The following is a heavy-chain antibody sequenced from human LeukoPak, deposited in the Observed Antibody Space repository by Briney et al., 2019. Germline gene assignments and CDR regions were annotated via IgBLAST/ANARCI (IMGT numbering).Heavy chain of an antibody. V-gene: IGHV4-34*01. CDR3: ARHAPHSSGWST. J-gene: IGHJ5*02. D-gene: IGHD6-19*01. Sequence: PSETLSLTCAVYGGSFSGYYWSWIRQPPGKGLEWIGEINHSGSTNYNPSLKSRVTISVDTSKNQFSLKLSSVTAADTAVYYCARHAPHSSGWSTWGQGTLVTVSS. CDR1: GGSFSGYY. CDR2: INHSGST.